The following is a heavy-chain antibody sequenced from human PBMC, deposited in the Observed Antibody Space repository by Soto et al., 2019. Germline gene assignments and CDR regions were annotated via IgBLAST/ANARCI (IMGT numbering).Heavy chain of an antibody. V-gene: IGHV3-74*01. CDR3: QRGTLPDSGRSHQQPRLET. CDR1: VFSFSMYC. D-gene: IGHD6-19*01. Sequence: PWLCXRLSGSSGVFSFSMYCMQLFRQAPGKGLVWVSRFNSDGSSTTYADSVKGRLTISRDNAKNTLYLQMSSMRAEDTAVYYCQRGTLPDSGRSHQQPRLETWGPGTLLKVYS. J-gene: IGHJ4*02. CDR2: FNSDGSST.